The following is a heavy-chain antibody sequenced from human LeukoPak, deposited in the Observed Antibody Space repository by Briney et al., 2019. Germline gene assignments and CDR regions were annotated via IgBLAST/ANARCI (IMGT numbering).Heavy chain of an antibody. V-gene: IGHV3-33*01. D-gene: IGHD3-10*01. CDR2: IWYDGSNK. CDR1: GFTFSSYG. J-gene: IGHJ3*02. Sequence: SGGSLRLSCAASGFTFSSYGMHWVRQAPGKGLEWGAVIWYDGSNKYYADSVKGRFTISRDNSKNTLYLQMNSLRAEDTAVYYCARGQYYYGSGSSDAFDIWGQGTMVTVSS. CDR3: ARGQYYYGSGSSDAFDI.